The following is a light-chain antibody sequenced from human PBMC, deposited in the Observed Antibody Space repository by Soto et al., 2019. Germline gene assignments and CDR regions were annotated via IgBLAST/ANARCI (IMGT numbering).Light chain of an antibody. CDR2: GAS. J-gene: IGKJ1*01. Sequence: EIVLTQSPGTLSLSPGEGATLSCRASQTISSFLAWYQQKRGQAPRLLIHGASNRATGIPDRFSGSGSETDFTLTITRLEPEDFAVYYCQQYGGSPRTFGQGTKVDI. CDR1: QTISSF. V-gene: IGKV3-20*01. CDR3: QQYGGSPRT.